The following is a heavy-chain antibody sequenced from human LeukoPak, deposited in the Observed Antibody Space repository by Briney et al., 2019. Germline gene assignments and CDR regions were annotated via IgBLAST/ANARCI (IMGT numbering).Heavy chain of an antibody. D-gene: IGHD2-2*01. Sequence: ASVKVSCKASGYTFTGYYMHWVRQAPGEGLEWMGRINPNSGGTNYAQKFQGRVTMTRDTSISTAYMELSRLRSDDTAVYYCARGGDKRGGKLVVVVPAATSVGMDVWGQGTTVTVSS. V-gene: IGHV1-2*06. CDR3: ARGGDKRGGKLVVVVPAATSVGMDV. CDR1: GYTFTGYY. J-gene: IGHJ6*02. CDR2: INPNSGGT.